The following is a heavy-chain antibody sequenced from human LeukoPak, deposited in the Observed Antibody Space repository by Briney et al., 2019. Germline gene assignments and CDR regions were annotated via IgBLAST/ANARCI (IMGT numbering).Heavy chain of an antibody. Sequence: ASAKVSCEASGYTFTSYYMHWVRQAPGQGLEWMGLINPSGDSTNYAQKFQGRVTMTRDTSTSTVYMELSSLRSEDTAVYYCAREESGGYFDYWGQGTLVTVSS. J-gene: IGHJ4*02. CDR1: GYTFTSYY. CDR3: AREESGGYFDY. V-gene: IGHV1-46*01. CDR2: INPSGDST. D-gene: IGHD2-8*02.